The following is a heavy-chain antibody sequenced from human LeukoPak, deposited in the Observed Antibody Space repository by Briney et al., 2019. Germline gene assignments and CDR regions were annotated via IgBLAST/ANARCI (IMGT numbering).Heavy chain of an antibody. CDR1: GGSFSGYY. CDR2: INHSGST. J-gene: IGHJ3*02. CDR3: ATELYSFSHPYAFDI. D-gene: IGHD5-18*01. Sequence: KPSETLSLTCAVYGGSFSGYYWSWIRQPPGEGLEWIGEINHSGSTNYNPSLKSRVTISVDTSKNQFSLKLSSVTAADTAVYYCATELYSFSHPYAFDIWGQGTMVTVSS. V-gene: IGHV4-34*01.